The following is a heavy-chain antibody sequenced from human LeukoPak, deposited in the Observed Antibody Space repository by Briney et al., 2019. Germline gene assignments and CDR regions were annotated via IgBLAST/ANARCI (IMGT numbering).Heavy chain of an antibody. CDR3: ARDGNPHAELLWFGELFRRPRQLWSYFDY. CDR2: IYYSGST. CDR1: GGSISSSSYY. Sequence: PSETLSLTCTVSGGSISSSSYYWGWIRQPPGKGLEWIGSIYYSGSTYYNPSLKSRVTISVDTSKNQFSLKLSSVTAADTAVYYCARDGNPHAELLWFGELFRRPRQLWSYFDYWGQGTLVTVSS. J-gene: IGHJ4*02. D-gene: IGHD3-10*01. V-gene: IGHV4-39*07.